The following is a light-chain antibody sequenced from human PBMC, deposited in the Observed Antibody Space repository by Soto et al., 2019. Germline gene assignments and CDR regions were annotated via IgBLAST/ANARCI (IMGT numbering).Light chain of an antibody. CDR3: CSYTSTNTRV. CDR2: EVT. CDR1: SGDVGGHNY. Sequence: QSVLTQPASVSGSPGQSITISCTGTSGDVGGHNYVSWFQQYPGKAPKLIIYEVTNRPSGISDRFSGSKSGSTASLTISGLQAEDEADYYCCSYTSTNTRVFGGGT. J-gene: IGLJ3*02. V-gene: IGLV2-14*01.